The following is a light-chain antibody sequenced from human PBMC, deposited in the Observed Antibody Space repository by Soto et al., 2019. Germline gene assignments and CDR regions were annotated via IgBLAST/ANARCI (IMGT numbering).Light chain of an antibody. V-gene: IGKV1-9*01. CDR3: HQLNSYPTT. CDR2: AAS. Sequence: DIPLTQSPSFLSASVGDRVTITCRASQGISSYLAWYQQKPGKAPKLLIYAASTLQSGVPSRFSGSGSGTEFTLTISLLQAEDFASYYCHQLNSYPTTFGQGTRLEIK. CDR1: QGISSY. J-gene: IGKJ5*01.